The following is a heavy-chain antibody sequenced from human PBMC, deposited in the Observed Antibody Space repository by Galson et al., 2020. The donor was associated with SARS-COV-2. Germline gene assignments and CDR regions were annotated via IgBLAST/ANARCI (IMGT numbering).Heavy chain of an antibody. V-gene: IGHV4-39*01. Sequence: SETLSLTCTVSGASVSNSDYYWGWIRQPPGKGLEWIGTFLYSEDTYYNPSLKSRVTISVDTSTNQFSLKLTSVTAADTAIYYCARHDDVDAGLLRGCYWGQGTLVTVSS. D-gene: IGHD2-21*01. CDR2: FLYSEDT. CDR1: GASVSNSDYY. CDR3: ARHDDVDAGLLRGCY. J-gene: IGHJ4*02.